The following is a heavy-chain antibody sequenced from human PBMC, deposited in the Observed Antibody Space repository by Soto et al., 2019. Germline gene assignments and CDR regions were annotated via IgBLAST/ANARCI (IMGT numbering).Heavy chain of an antibody. CDR1: GYNFINYG. Sequence: QVHLVQSGVEVKKPGASVKVSCKASGYNFINYGITWVRQAPGQGLEWVAWIRVHKGNTNYAQKFQGRVTMTTDTSTNTAYMELRSLRPDDTAVYYCVRDLDGSGSYYTDYWGPGTLVIVSS. CDR3: VRDLDGSGSYYTDY. J-gene: IGHJ4*02. CDR2: IRVHKGNT. V-gene: IGHV1-18*01. D-gene: IGHD3-10*01.